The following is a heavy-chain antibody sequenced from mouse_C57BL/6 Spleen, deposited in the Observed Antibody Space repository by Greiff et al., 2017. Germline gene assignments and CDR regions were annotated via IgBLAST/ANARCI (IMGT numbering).Heavy chain of an antibody. CDR1: GFSLSTSGMG. V-gene: IGHV8-12*01. CDR3: ARRWDYYGSSYDFDY. J-gene: IGHJ2*01. Sequence: QVQLKESGPGILQSSQTLSLTCSFSGFSLSTSGMGVSWIRQPSGKCLEWLAHIYWDDDKRYNPSLKSRLTISKDTSRNQVFLKITSVDTADTATYYCARRWDYYGSSYDFDYWGQGTTLTVSS. CDR2: IYWDDDK. D-gene: IGHD1-1*01.